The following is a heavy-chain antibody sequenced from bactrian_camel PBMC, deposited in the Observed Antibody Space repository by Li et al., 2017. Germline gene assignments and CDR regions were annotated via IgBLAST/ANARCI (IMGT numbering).Heavy chain of an antibody. Sequence: QVQLVESGGELVQPGGSLRIVSDSSGFTLNSYYITWVRQAPGKGLEWVSNIDGSGGITAYADSVKGRFTVSRDNTKNILYLQLSSLKTEDTAMYFCAKVGNGLADFADWGQGTQVTVS. CDR1: GFTLNSYY. J-gene: IGHJ6*01. D-gene: IGHD5*01. V-gene: IGHV3S1*01. CDR2: IDGSGGIT. CDR3: AKVGNGLADFAD.